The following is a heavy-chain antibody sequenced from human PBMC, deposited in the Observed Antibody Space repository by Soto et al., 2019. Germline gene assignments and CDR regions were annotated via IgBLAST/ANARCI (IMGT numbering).Heavy chain of an antibody. CDR2: ISSSSSYI. Sequence: VGSLRLSCAASVFPFSSYSMNWVRQAPGKGLEWVSSISSSSSYIYYGDSVKGRFTISRDNAKNSLYLQMNSLRAEDTATYYCARVHYYDSSGFYLWGQGTLVTVSS. V-gene: IGHV3-21*01. D-gene: IGHD3-22*01. CDR3: ARVHYYDSSGFYL. CDR1: VFPFSSYS. J-gene: IGHJ4*02.